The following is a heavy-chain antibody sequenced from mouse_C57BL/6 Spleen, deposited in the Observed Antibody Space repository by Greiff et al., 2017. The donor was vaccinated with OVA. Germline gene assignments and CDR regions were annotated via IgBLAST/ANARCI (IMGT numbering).Heavy chain of an antibody. D-gene: IGHD3-2*02. CDR1: GYTFTDYY. V-gene: IGHV1-26*01. CDR3: ASGGTAQVPDWFAY. CDR2: INPNNGGT. Sequence: VQLQQSGPELVKPGASVKISCKASGYTFTDYYMNWVKQSHGKSLEWIGDINPNNGGTSYNQKFKGKATLTVDKSSSTAYMELRSLTSEDSAVYYCASGGTAQVPDWFAYWGQGTLVTVSA. J-gene: IGHJ3*01.